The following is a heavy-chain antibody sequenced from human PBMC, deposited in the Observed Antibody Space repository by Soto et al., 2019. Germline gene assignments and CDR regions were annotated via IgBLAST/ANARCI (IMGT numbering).Heavy chain of an antibody. V-gene: IGHV1-8*01. CDR2: MNPNSGNT. D-gene: IGHD3-3*01. CDR3: ARARRITIFGAVITKGYWFDP. CDR1: GYTFTSYD. J-gene: IGHJ5*02. Sequence: ASVKVSCKASGYTFTSYDINWVRQATGQGLEWMGWMNPNSGNTGYAQKFQGRVTMTRNTSISTAYMELSSLRSEDTAVYYCARARRITIFGAVITKGYWFDPWGQGILVTVSS.